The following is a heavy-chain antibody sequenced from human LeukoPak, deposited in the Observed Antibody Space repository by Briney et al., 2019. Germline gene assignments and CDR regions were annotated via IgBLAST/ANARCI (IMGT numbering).Heavy chain of an antibody. V-gene: IGHV3-30*02. CDR1: GFTFSSYG. CDR2: IRYDGSNK. Sequence: GGSLRLSCAAPGFTFSSYGMHWVRQAPGKGLEWVAFIRYDGSNKYYADSVKGRFTISRDNSKNTLYLQMNSLRAEDTAVYYCAKDYFGAAAGPFDYWGQGTLVTVSS. CDR3: AKDYFGAAAGPFDY. D-gene: IGHD6-13*01. J-gene: IGHJ4*02.